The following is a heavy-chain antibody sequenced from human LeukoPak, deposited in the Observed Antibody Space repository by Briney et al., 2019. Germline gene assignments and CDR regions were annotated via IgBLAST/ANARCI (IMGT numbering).Heavy chain of an antibody. V-gene: IGHV4-30-4*08. Sequence: PSQTLSLTCTVSGGSISSGDYYWSWIRQPPGKGLEWIGYIYYSGSTYYSPSLKSRVTISVDTSKNQFSLKLSSVTAADTAVYYCARTNVPATRRTSNYYFDYWGQGTLVTVSS. J-gene: IGHJ4*02. D-gene: IGHD2-2*01. CDR2: IYYSGST. CDR1: GGSISSGDYY. CDR3: ARTNVPATRRTSNYYFDY.